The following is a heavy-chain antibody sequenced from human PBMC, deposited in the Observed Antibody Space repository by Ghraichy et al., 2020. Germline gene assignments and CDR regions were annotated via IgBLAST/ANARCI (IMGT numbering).Heavy chain of an antibody. CDR1: GGSFSGYY. D-gene: IGHD3-10*01. CDR3: ARPDGSGRYYNWFDS. J-gene: IGHJ5*01. Sequence: SETLSLTCAVYGGSFSGYYWTWIRQPPGKGPEWIGEINHSGSTNYNPSLRSRITISVDTSKNQFSLKLTSVTAADTAVYYCARPDGSGRYYNWFDSWGQGTLVTVSS. CDR2: INHSGST. V-gene: IGHV4-34*01.